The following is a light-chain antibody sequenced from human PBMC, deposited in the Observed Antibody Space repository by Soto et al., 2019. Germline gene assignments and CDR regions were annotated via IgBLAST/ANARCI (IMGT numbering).Light chain of an antibody. V-gene: IGLV2-14*03. Sequence: QPVLTQPASVSGSPGQSITISCTGTSSDVGGYKFVSWYQQHPGKAPKLLLYDVSNRPSGVSNRFSGSKSGNTASLTISGLQAEDEADYYCNSYTSSSSLDVFGTGTKLTVL. CDR1: SSDVGGYKF. CDR3: NSYTSSSSLDV. CDR2: DVS. J-gene: IGLJ1*01.